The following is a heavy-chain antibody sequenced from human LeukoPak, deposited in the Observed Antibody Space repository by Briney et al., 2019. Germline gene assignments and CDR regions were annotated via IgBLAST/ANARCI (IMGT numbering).Heavy chain of an antibody. Sequence: GGSLRLSCAASGFTYSSYSMNWVRQAPGKGLEWVSYISSSSSTIYYADSVKGRFTISRDNAKNSLYLQMNSLRAEDTAVYYCARGSSSSRRYFDYWGQGTLVNVSS. CDR1: GFTYSSYS. CDR2: ISSSSSTI. J-gene: IGHJ4*02. D-gene: IGHD6-6*01. V-gene: IGHV3-48*04. CDR3: ARGSSSSRRYFDY.